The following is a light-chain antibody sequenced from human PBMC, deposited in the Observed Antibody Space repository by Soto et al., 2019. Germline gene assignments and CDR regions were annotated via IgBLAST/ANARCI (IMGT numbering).Light chain of an antibody. CDR3: CSYAGSSTYV. CDR2: EGS. V-gene: IGLV2-23*01. Sequence: QSALTQPASVSGSPGQSITISCTGTSSDGGSYNLVSWYQHHSGKAPKLMVYEGSKRPSGGSNRFSGSKSGNTASLTISGLQAEDEADYYCCSYAGSSTYVFGTGTKVTVL. J-gene: IGLJ1*01. CDR1: SSDGGSYNL.